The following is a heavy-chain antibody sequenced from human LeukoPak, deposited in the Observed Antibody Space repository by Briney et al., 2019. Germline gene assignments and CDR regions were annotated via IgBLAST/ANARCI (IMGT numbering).Heavy chain of an antibody. V-gene: IGHV4-59*08. J-gene: IGHJ4*02. CDR1: GGSISDSY. CDR3: ARQFGEGTLDY. Sequence: SKTLSLTCTVSGGSISDSYWGWIRHPPGKGLEWIGYIYYSGSTKYNPSLMSRVTISIDTSKNQFSLKLSSVSAADSAVYYCARQFGEGTLDYWGQETLVTVSS. D-gene: IGHD3-3*01. CDR2: IYYSGST.